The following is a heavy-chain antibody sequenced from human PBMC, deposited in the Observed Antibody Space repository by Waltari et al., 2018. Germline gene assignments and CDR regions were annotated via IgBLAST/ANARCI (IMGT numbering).Heavy chain of an antibody. CDR3: ARDEPYMNY. CDR2: IKKDGSEK. Sequence: EVQLVESGGGLVQPGGSLRLSCAASGFTFSSYWMSWVRQAPGKGLGWVANIKKDGSEKYYGDSVKGRFTISRENAKNSLYLQMNSLRAEDTAVYYCARDEPYMNYWGQGTLVTVSS. D-gene: IGHD2-2*02. CDR1: GFTFSSYW. V-gene: IGHV3-7*01. J-gene: IGHJ4*02.